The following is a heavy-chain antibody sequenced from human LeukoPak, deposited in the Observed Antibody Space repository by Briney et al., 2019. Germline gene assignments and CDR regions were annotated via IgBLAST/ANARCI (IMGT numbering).Heavy chain of an antibody. CDR2: LYYSGST. J-gene: IGHJ4*02. CDR1: GGSISSSSYY. CDR3: ARNYYDGSGYYF. V-gene: IGHV4-39*01. Sequence: SETLSLICTVSGGSISSSSYYWVWIRQPPGKGLEWIGSLYYSGSTHYKPSLKSRVAIFVDTSKNQFSLRLSSVTAADAAVYYCARNYYDGSGYYFWGQGTQVTVSS. D-gene: IGHD3-22*01.